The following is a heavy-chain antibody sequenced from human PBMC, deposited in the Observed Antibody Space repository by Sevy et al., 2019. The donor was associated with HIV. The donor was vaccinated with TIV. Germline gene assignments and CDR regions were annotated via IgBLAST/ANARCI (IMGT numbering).Heavy chain of an antibody. CDR2: LYLGGST. CDR1: GLIVSSNF. J-gene: IGHJ3*02. V-gene: IGHV3-53*01. D-gene: IGHD6-13*01. CDR3: ARAPARSAAAGPKHDAFDI. Sequence: GGSLRLSCAASGLIVSSNFMSWVRQAPGKGLEWVSVLYLGGSTYYADSVKGRFTISRDDSKNTLYLQMNSLRAEDTAVYFCARAPARSAAAGPKHDAFDIWGQGTMVTVSS.